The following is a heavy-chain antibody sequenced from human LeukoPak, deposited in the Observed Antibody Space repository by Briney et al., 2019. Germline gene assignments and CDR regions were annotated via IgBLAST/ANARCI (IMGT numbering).Heavy chain of an antibody. V-gene: IGHV3-7*01. J-gene: IGHJ4*02. D-gene: IGHD3-16*01. Sequence: GGSLRLSCAASEFTFSSYWMSWVRQAPGKGLEWVANIKQDGSEKYYVDSVKGRFTISRDNAKNSLYLQMNSLRAEDTAVYYCARETPWGTIAPYFDYWGQGTLVTVSS. CDR2: IKQDGSEK. CDR3: ARETPWGTIAPYFDY. CDR1: EFTFSSYW.